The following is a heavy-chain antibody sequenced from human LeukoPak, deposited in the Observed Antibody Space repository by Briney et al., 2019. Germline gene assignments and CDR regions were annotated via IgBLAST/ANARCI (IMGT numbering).Heavy chain of an antibody. Sequence: SETLSLTCTVSGGSISSYHWSRIRQPAGKGLEWIGRIYTSGSTDYNPSLKSRVTMSVDTSKNQFSLKLSSVTAADTAVYYCARDSYYYDSSGSYLLYYFDYWGQGTLVTVSS. J-gene: IGHJ4*02. CDR1: GGSISSYH. CDR2: IYTSGST. CDR3: ARDSYYYDSSGSYLLYYFDY. D-gene: IGHD3-22*01. V-gene: IGHV4-4*07.